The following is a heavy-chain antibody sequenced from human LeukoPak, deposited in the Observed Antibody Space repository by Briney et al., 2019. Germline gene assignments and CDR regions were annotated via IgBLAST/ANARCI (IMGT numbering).Heavy chain of an antibody. J-gene: IGHJ6*02. CDR3: ARDLSPTDYYYYYGMDV. V-gene: IGHV3-21*01. D-gene: IGHD4-17*01. CDR1: GFIVSSNY. CDR2: ISSSSSYI. Sequence: GGSLRLSCAVSGFIVSSNYMTWVRQAPGKGLEWVSSISSSSSYIYYADSVKGRFTISRDNAKNSLYLQMNSLRAEDTAVYYCARDLSPTDYYYYYGMDVWGQGTTVTVSS.